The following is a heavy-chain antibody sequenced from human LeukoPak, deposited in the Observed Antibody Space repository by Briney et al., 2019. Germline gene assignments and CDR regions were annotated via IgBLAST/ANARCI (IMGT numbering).Heavy chain of an antibody. J-gene: IGHJ5*02. D-gene: IGHD3-22*01. CDR3: AKGDDYYYDYPMFDP. Sequence: GGSLRLSCAASGFTFSYYAMSWVRQAPGKGLEWVSGITGSAISTYYADSVRGRFTISRDNFKNTLYLQMKSLRVEDTALYYCAKGDDYYYDYPMFDPWGQGTLVTVSS. V-gene: IGHV3-23*01. CDR2: ITGSAIST. CDR1: GFTFSYYA.